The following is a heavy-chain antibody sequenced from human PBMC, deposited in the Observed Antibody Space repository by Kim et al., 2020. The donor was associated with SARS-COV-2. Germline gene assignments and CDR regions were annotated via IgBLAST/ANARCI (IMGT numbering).Heavy chain of an antibody. J-gene: IGHJ5*02. D-gene: IGHD1-26*01. V-gene: IGHV1-46*01. CDR3: ARDPRRGEWENWFDP. CDR1: GYTFTSYY. Sequence: ASVKVSCKASGYTFTSYYMHWVRQAPGQGLEWMGIINPSGGSTSYAQKFQGRVTMTRDTSTSTVYMELSSLRSEDTAVYYCARDPRRGEWENWFDPWGQGTLVTVSS. CDR2: INPSGGST.